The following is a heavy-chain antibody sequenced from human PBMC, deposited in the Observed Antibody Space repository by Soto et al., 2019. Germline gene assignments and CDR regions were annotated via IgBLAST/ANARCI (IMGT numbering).Heavy chain of an antibody. CDR1: GFNFNIYA. D-gene: IGHD1-1*01. Sequence: EVQLLESGGGLVQPGGSLRLSCAASGFNFNIYAMTWVRQAPGKGLEWVSTISPGGDSTYFADSVKGRVTISRDNSKNTLSLQMNSLRAEDTATYFCAKALGNPYYCYCRDVWGTGTTVTVSS. J-gene: IGHJ6*03. V-gene: IGHV3-23*01. CDR2: ISPGGDST. CDR3: AKALGNPYYCYCRDV.